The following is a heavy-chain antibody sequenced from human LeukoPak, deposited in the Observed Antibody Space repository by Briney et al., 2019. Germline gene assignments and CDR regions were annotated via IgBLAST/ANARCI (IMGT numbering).Heavy chain of an antibody. D-gene: IGHD3-22*01. Sequence: GGSLRLSCAASGFTFSSYWMSWVRQAPGKGLEYVSAISSNGGSTYYANSVKGRFTISRDNSKNTLYLQMGSLRAEDMAVYYCARATDSSGYYYSASPEDYWGQGTLVTVSS. J-gene: IGHJ4*02. V-gene: IGHV3-64*01. CDR1: GFTFSSYW. CDR2: ISSNGGST. CDR3: ARATDSSGYYYSASPEDY.